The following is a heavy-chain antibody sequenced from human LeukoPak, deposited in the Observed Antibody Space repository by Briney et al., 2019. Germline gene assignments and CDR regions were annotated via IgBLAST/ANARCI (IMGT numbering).Heavy chain of an antibody. J-gene: IGHJ5*02. Sequence: SETLSLTCAVYGGSFSGYYWSWLRQPPGKGLEWIGEINHSGSTNYNPSLKSRVTISVDTSKNQFSLKLSSVTAADTAVYYCARGGLTVAGSKRRNWFDPWGQGTLVTVSS. CDR2: INHSGST. D-gene: IGHD6-19*01. CDR3: ARGGLTVAGSKRRNWFDP. V-gene: IGHV4-34*01. CDR1: GGSFSGYY.